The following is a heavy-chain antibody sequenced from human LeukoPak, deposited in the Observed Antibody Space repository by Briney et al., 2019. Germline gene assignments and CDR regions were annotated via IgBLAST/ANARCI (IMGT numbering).Heavy chain of an antibody. Sequence: ASVKVSCKASGGTFSSYAISWVRQAPGQGLEWMGRIIPILGIANYAQKFQGRVTITADKSTSTAYMELSSLRSEDTAVYYCARVRRGGYYFSYWGQGTLVTVSS. J-gene: IGHJ4*02. V-gene: IGHV1-69*04. CDR3: ARVRRGGYYFSY. D-gene: IGHD3-22*01. CDR2: IIPILGIA. CDR1: GGTFSSYA.